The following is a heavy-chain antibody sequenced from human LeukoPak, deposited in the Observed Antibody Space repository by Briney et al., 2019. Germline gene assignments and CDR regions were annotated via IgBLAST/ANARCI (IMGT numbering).Heavy chain of an antibody. CDR1: GFTFSDRW. V-gene: IGHV3-7*01. CDR3: AKDVSAFDI. CDR2: IKEDGSAK. J-gene: IGHJ3*02. Sequence: GSLRLSCAASGFTFSDRWMSWVRQAPGKGLEWVANIKEDGSAKFYVDSVRGRFTISRDNAKNSLYLQMNSLRAEDTAMYYCAKDVSAFDIWGRGTMVTVSS.